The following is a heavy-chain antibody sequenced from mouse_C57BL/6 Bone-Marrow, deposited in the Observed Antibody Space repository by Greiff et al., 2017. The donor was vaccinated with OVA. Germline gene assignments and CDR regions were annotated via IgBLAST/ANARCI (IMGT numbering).Heavy chain of an antibody. J-gene: IGHJ2*01. CDR2: ISSGSSTI. D-gene: IGHD1-1*01. CDR1: GFTFSDYG. CDR3: ARGVTTVVASDY. V-gene: IGHV5-17*01. Sequence: EVKVVESGGGLVKPGGSLKLSCAASGFTFSDYGMHWVRQAPEKGLEWVAYISSGSSTIYYADTVKGRFTISRDNAKNTLFLQMTSLRSEDTAMYYCARGVTTVVASDYWGQGTTLTVSS.